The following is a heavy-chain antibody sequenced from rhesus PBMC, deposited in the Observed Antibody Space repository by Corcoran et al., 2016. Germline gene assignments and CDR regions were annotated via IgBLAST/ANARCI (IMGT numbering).Heavy chain of an antibody. Sequence: QVQLQESGPGLVKPSETLSLTCAVSGGSVSSSNWWSWIRQPPGKGLEWIGYISGSSGSTYYNPSLKSRVTISTDTSKDQFSLKLSSVTAADSAVYYCARQYCSSTYCSSTFDYWGQGLRVTVSS. V-gene: IGHV4-65*01. CDR1: GGSVSSSNW. D-gene: IGHD2-15*01. CDR3: ARQYCSSTYCSSTFDY. J-gene: IGHJ3*01. CDR2: ISGSSGST.